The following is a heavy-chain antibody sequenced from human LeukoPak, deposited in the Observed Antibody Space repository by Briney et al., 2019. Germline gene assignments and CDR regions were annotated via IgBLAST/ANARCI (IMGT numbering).Heavy chain of an antibody. D-gene: IGHD3-3*01. V-gene: IGHV3-23*01. CDR1: GFTFSSYA. Sequence: GGSLRLSCAASGFTFSSYAMSWVRQAPGKGLEWVSAISGSGGSTYYADSVKGRFTISRDNSKNTLYLQMNSLRAEDTAVYYCAKDLLALRFLEWLFSPDIWGQGTMVTVSS. J-gene: IGHJ3*02. CDR2: ISGSGGST. CDR3: AKDLLALRFLEWLFSPDI.